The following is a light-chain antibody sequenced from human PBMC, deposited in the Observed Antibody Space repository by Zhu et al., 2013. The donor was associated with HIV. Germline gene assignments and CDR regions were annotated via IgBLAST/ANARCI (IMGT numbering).Light chain of an antibody. CDR3: QQYYSTLYT. V-gene: IGKV4-1*01. Sequence: DIVMTQSPESLAVSLGERATINCKSTQSVLHRPSNKNYLAWYQQRPGQPPKLLIYWASTRESGVPDRFSGSGSGTDFTLTISSLQAEDVAVYYCQQYYSTLYTFGQGTKLEIK. J-gene: IGKJ2*01. CDR1: QSVLHRPSNKNY. CDR2: WAS.